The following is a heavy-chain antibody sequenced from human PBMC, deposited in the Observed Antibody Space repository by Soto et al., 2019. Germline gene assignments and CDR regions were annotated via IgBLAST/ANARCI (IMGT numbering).Heavy chain of an antibody. J-gene: IGHJ4*02. CDR2: IRSKAYGGTT. CDR1: EFAIGYHA. CDR3: ARRVWKFDRSGFYRHYFDY. D-gene: IGHD3-22*01. V-gene: IGHV3-49*03. Sequence: GGSLRLCSTASEFAIGYHAVCWFLQDPRSGREGVGVIRSKAYGGTTEYAASVRGRFTINTDASKNNSYLQLNCLKTEDTAVYDCARRVWKFDRSGFYRHYFDYWGRGTLVTVSS.